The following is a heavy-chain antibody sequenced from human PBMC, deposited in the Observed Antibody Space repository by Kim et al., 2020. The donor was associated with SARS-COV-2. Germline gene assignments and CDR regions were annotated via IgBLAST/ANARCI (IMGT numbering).Heavy chain of an antibody. CDR1: GYIFTDFA. V-gene: IGHV1-3*01. D-gene: IGHD5-12*01. J-gene: IGHJ4*02. CDR3: ARDLAHTGYDY. CDR2: IHAGNGNI. Sequence: ASVKVSCKASGYIFTDFAIQWVRQSPGQRLEWMGWIHAGNGNIKYSQRFQGRVTLTWDTSANTAYMELSSLGSEVTAVYYCARDLAHTGYDYWGQGTRVAVSS.